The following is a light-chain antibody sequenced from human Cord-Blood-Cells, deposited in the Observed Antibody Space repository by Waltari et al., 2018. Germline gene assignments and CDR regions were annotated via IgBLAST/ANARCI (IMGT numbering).Light chain of an antibody. CDR3: CSYTSSSGV. CDR1: SSDVGGYNY. CDR2: DVS. V-gene: IGLV2-14*01. J-gene: IGLJ3*02. Sequence: QSALTQPASVSGSPGQSITISCTGTSSDVGGYNYVSWYQQHPGKAPKLMIYDVSKRPSGVSNRFSGSKSGNTASLTISGLQAEDEADYYCCSYTSSSGVFGGGTKLTVL.